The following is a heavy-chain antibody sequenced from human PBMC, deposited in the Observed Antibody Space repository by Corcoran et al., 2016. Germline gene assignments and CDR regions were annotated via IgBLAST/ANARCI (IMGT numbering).Heavy chain of an antibody. CDR2: IYYSGST. D-gene: IGHD3-22*01. V-gene: IGHV4-59*01. CDR1: GGSISSYF. CDR3: AGEGVSSAPGDAFDI. Sequence: QVQLQESGPGLVKPSETLSLTCTVSGGSISSYFWSWIRQPPGKGMGWVGYIYYSGSTNYNPSLKSRITISVDTSKNQFSLKLSSVTAADTAVYYCAGEGVSSAPGDAFDIWGQETMVTVSS. J-gene: IGHJ3*02.